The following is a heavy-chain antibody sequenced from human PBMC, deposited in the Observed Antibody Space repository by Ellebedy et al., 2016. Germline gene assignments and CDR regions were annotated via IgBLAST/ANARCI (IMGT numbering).Heavy chain of an antibody. Sequence: GESLKISXAASGFTFNSYAMSWVRQAPGKGLEWVANIKQDGSEKYYVDSVKGRFTISRDNSKNTLYLQMNSLRAEDTAVYYCAKGNWSYYYGMDVWGQGTTVTVSS. J-gene: IGHJ6*02. V-gene: IGHV3-7*01. CDR2: IKQDGSEK. CDR1: GFTFNSYA. D-gene: IGHD3-3*01. CDR3: AKGNWSYYYGMDV.